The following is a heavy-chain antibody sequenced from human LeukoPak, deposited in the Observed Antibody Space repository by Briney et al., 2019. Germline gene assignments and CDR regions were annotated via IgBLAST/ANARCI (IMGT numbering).Heavy chain of an antibody. D-gene: IGHD5-12*01. CDR2: IYYSGST. CDR3: AREEERLSIVAVNY. J-gene: IGHJ4*02. CDR1: GGSISSSSYY. V-gene: IGHV4-39*07. Sequence: PSETLSLTCTVSGGSISSSSYYWGWIRQPPGKGLEWIGSIYYSGSTYYNPSLESRVTISVDTSKNQFSLKLSSVTAADTAVYYCAREEERLSIVAVNYWGQGTLVTVSS.